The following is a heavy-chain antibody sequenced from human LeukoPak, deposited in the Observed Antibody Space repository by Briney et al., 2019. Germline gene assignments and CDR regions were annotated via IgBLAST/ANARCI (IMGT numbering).Heavy chain of an antibody. CDR3: TRDRGAYNLYDY. D-gene: IGHD1-1*01. CDR1: GFTFGDYA. V-gene: IGHV3-49*03. Sequence: GGSLRLSCKAPGFTFGDYAMSWIRQAPGKGLEWVGFIRSKAYGETADYAASVKGRFTISRDDSKAIAYLQMNSLKTEDTAVYHCTRDRGAYNLYDYWGQGTLVTVSS. J-gene: IGHJ4*02. CDR2: IRSKAYGETA.